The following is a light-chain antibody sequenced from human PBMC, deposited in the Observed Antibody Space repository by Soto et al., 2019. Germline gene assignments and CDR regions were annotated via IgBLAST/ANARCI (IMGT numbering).Light chain of an antibody. CDR1: QAISNY. V-gene: IGKV1-33*01. CDR2: DQS. Sequence: DIQMTQSPSSLSASVGDRVTITCQASQAISNYLNWYQQKPGKAPKILIYDQSNLETGVPARFNGSGSGTDFTCIISSLQPQDIATYYWQKYDNLPYTFGQGTKLEIK. CDR3: QKYDNLPYT. J-gene: IGKJ2*01.